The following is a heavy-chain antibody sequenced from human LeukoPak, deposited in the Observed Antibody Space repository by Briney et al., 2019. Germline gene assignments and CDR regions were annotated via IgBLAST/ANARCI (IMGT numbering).Heavy chain of an antibody. V-gene: IGHV4-59*01. Sequence: PSQTLSLTCTVSGGSISSYYCSWIRPPPRKGLGWSGYNYNSGRTNSRPSLKRLVTISEDTPKNQISLKLSAVTPAATAVYYCARDPGGWFDPWGQGTLVTVSS. CDR1: GGSISSYY. J-gene: IGHJ5*02. CDR3: ARDPGGWFDP. CDR2: NYNSGRT. D-gene: IGHD3-16*01.